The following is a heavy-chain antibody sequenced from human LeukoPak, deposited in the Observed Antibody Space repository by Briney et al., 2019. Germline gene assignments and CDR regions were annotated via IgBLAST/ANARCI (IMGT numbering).Heavy chain of an antibody. V-gene: IGHV4-39*01. J-gene: IGHJ4*02. Sequence: KPSETLSLTCTVSGGSISSSSYYWGWIRQPPGKGLEWIGSIYYSGSTYYNPSLKSRVTISVDTSKNQFSLKLSSVTAADTAVYYCARRLAVADNGVDYWGQGTLVTVSS. CDR3: ARRLAVADNGVDY. CDR1: GGSISSSSYY. CDR2: IYYSGST. D-gene: IGHD6-19*01.